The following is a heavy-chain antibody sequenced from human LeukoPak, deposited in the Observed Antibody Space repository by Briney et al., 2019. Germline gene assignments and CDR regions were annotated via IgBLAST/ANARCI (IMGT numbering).Heavy chain of an antibody. Sequence: GGSLRLSCAASGFTFSSYGMHWVRQAPGKGLEWLAVIWYDGSNKYYAYSVKGRFTISRDNSKNTLYLQMNSLRAEDTAVYYCAREYPPRYYYDSSGYLDYWGQGTLVTVSS. D-gene: IGHD3-22*01. CDR1: GFTFSSYG. CDR2: IWYDGSNK. J-gene: IGHJ4*02. V-gene: IGHV3-33*01. CDR3: AREYPPRYYYDSSGYLDY.